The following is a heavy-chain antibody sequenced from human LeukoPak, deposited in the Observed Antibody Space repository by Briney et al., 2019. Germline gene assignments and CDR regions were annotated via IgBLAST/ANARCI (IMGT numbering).Heavy chain of an antibody. CDR2: IYYSGST. CDR3: AREGGFYRALDY. J-gene: IGHJ4*02. Sequence: PSGTLSLTCTVSGGSISSSSYYWGWIRQPPGKGLEWIGSIYYSGSTYYNPSLKSRVTISVDTSKNQVSLKLTSVTAADTAVYYCAREGGFYRALDYSGQGILVTVSS. D-gene: IGHD3-3*01. CDR1: GGSISSSSYY. V-gene: IGHV4-39*07.